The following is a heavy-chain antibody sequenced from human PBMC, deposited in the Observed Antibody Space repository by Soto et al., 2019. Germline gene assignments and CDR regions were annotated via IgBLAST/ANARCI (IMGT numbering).Heavy chain of an antibody. Sequence: SETLSLTCAVSGGSISGSISSSDWWSWDRQPPGKGLEWIGQIFHTGRSNYNPSLRSRVTISVDKSKNQFSLKLSSVTAADTAVYYCARVGYCSGGSCYPVYYGMDVWGQGTTVTVSS. J-gene: IGHJ6*02. CDR3: ARVGYCSGGSCYPVYYGMDV. V-gene: IGHV4-4*02. D-gene: IGHD2-15*01. CDR1: GGSISGSISSSDW. CDR2: IFHTGRS.